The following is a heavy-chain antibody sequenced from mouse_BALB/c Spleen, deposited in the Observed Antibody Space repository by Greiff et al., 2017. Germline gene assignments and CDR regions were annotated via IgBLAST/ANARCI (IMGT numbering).Heavy chain of an antibody. Sequence: EVMLVESGGGLVKPGGSLKLSCAASGFTFSSYAMSWVRQTPEKRLEWVASISSGGSTYYPDSVKGRFTISRDNARNILYLQMSSLRSEDTAMYYCAREGGYGNYEGTWFAYWGQGTLVTVSA. J-gene: IGHJ3*01. D-gene: IGHD2-1*01. CDR1: GFTFSSYA. V-gene: IGHV5-6-5*01. CDR3: AREGGYGNYEGTWFAY. CDR2: ISSGGST.